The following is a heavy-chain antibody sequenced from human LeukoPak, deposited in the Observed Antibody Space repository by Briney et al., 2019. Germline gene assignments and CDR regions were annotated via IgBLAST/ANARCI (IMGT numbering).Heavy chain of an antibody. V-gene: IGHV3-7*01. Sequence: GGSLRLSCAASGFTFSNYLMSWVRQAPGKGLEWVANIKQDGSEKSYVDSVKGRFTISRDNAKNSLFLQMNSLRAEDTAVYYCARDWGVVITKNYFDYWGQGTLVTVSS. CDR1: GFTFSNYL. J-gene: IGHJ4*02. CDR2: IKQDGSEK. D-gene: IGHD3-22*01. CDR3: ARDWGVVITKNYFDY.